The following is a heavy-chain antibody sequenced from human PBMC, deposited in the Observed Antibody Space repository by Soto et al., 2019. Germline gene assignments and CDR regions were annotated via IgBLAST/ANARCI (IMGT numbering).Heavy chain of an antibody. CDR3: ARGNHYYDSSGFIGPFDY. D-gene: IGHD3-22*01. Sequence: PSXTLSLTCAVSGGSISSGGYSCSWILQQQGKCLEWIGYIYHSGSTYYNPSLKSRVTISVDRSKNQFSLKLSSVTAADTAVYYCARGNHYYDSSGFIGPFDYWGQGTLVTVSS. V-gene: IGHV4-30-2*01. CDR1: GGSISSGGYS. J-gene: IGHJ4*02. CDR2: IYHSGST.